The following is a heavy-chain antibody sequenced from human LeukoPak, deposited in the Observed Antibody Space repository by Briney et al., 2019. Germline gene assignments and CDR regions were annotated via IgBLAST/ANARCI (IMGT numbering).Heavy chain of an antibody. CDR2: ISSSSSYI. Sequence: GGSLRLSCAASGFTFSSYSMNWVRQAPGKGLEWVSSISSSSSYIYYADSVKGRFTISRDNAKNSLYLQMNSLRAEDTAVYYCARDNPRYQYHYFDYWGQGTLVTVSS. V-gene: IGHV3-21*01. CDR1: GFTFSSYS. CDR3: ARDNPRYQYHYFDY. D-gene: IGHD2-2*01. J-gene: IGHJ4*02.